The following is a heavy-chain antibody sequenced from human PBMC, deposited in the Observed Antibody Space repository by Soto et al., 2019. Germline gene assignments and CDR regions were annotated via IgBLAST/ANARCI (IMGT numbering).Heavy chain of an antibody. J-gene: IGHJ3*02. D-gene: IGHD3-10*01. CDR2: IYYSGST. CDR1: GGYISSYY. V-gene: IGHV4-59*01. CDR3: ARGTMVRGDKDAFDI. Sequence: SETLSLTCTVSGGYISSYYWSWIRQPPGKGLEWIGYIYYSGSTNYNPSLKSRVTISVDTSKNQFSLKLSSVTAADTAVYYCARGTMVRGDKDAFDIWGQGTMVTV.